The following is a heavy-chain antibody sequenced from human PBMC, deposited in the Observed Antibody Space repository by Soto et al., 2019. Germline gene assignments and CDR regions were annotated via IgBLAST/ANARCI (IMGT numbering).Heavy chain of an antibody. CDR2: IYYSGST. CDR1: GGSISSISYY. J-gene: IGHJ4*02. V-gene: IGHV4-39*01. Sequence: SETLSLTCTVAGGSISSISYYWGWIRQPPGKGLEWIGSIYYSGSTYYNPSLKSRVTISVDTSKNQFSLKLSSVTAADTAVYYCARHGSQTYYDYIWGSYRSYYFDYWGQGTLVTVSS. CDR3: ARHGSQTYYDYIWGSYRSYYFDY. D-gene: IGHD3-16*02.